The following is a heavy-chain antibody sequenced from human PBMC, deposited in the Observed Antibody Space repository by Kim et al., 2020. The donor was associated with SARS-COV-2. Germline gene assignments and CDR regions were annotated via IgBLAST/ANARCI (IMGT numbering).Heavy chain of an antibody. Sequence: GGSLRLSCAASGFTFSSYGMHWVRQAPGKGLEWVAIICDDGSNEYYADSVKGRFIISRDNFKNTLYLQMNSLRAEDTALYYCTRDRPAAARNNGPLAYWGRGSLVTVSS. CDR2: ICDDGSNE. D-gene: IGHD2-2*01. CDR1: GFTFSSYG. V-gene: IGHV3-33*08. CDR3: TRDRPAAARNNGPLAY. J-gene: IGHJ4*02.